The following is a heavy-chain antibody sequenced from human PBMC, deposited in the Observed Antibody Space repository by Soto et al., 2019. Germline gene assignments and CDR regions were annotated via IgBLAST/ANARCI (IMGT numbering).Heavy chain of an antibody. V-gene: IGHV5-51*01. J-gene: IGHJ5*02. D-gene: IGHD2-2*02. CDR3: ARLQVIVVVPAAIANWFDP. CDR2: IYPGDSDT. Sequence: GESLKISCKGSGYSFTSYWIGWVRQMPGKGLEWMGIIYPGDSDTRYSPSFQGQVTISADKSISTAYLQWSSLKASDTAMYYCARLQVIVVVPAAIANWFDPWGQGTLVTVSS. CDR1: GYSFTSYW.